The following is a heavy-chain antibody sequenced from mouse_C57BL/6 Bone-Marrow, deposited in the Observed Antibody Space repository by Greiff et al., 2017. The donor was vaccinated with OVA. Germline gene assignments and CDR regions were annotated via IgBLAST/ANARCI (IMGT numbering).Heavy chain of an antibody. J-gene: IGHJ3*01. V-gene: IGHV1-82*01. CDR3: ARAYYGLDY. CDR1: GYAFSSSW. Sequence: VQLQQSGPELVKPGASVKISCKASGYAFSSSWMNWVKQRPGKGLEWIGRIYPGDGDTNYNGKFKGKATLTADKSSSTAYMQLSSLTSEDSAVYFCARAYYGLDYWGQGTLVTVSA. CDR2: IYPGDGDT. D-gene: IGHD1-2*01.